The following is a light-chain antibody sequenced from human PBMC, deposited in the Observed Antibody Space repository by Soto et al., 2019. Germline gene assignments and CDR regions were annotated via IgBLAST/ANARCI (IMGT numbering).Light chain of an antibody. V-gene: IGKV3-15*01. CDR2: GAS. J-gene: IGKJ1*01. CDR3: QQYNNWLRT. Sequence: EIVLTQSPATLALSAGERATLSCRASHSIRHHLPWYQQKPGQAPRLLIYGASTRATGIPARFSGSGSGTEFTLTISSLQSEDFAVYYCQQYNNWLRTFGQGTKVDIK. CDR1: HSIRHH.